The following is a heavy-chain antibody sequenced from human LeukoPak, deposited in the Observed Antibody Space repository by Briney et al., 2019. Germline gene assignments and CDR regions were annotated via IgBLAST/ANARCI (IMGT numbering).Heavy chain of an antibody. V-gene: IGHV7-4-1*02. D-gene: IGHD3-22*01. J-gene: IGHJ5*02. CDR2: INTSTGNP. CDR3: ARGCPSYDATYNWFDP. Sequence: GASAKVSCKASGYTFTSYAMNWVRQAPGQGLEWMGWINTSTGNPTYAQGFTGRFVFSLDTSVSTAYLQISSLKAEDTAVYYCARGCPSYDATYNWFDPWGQGTLVTVSS. CDR1: GYTFTSYA.